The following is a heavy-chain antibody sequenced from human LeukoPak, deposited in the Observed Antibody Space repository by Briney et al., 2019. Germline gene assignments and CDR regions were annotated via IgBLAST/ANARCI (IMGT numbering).Heavy chain of an antibody. J-gene: IGHJ3*02. CDR1: GGSISTYY. V-gene: IGHV4-59*01. D-gene: IGHD4-23*01. CDR2: IYYSGST. CDR3: ARGGTAVVTPYAFDI. Sequence: SETLSLTCTVSGGSISTYYWSWIRQPPGKGLEWIGYIYYSGSTNYNPSVKSRATMSVDTSKKQFSLNLSSLTAADTAVYYCARGGTAVVTPYAFDIWGQGTMVTVSS.